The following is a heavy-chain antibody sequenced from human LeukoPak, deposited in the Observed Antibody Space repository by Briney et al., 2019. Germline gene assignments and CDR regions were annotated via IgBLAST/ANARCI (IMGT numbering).Heavy chain of an antibody. D-gene: IGHD3-3*01. CDR1: GASMNGHY. Sequence: PSETLSHTCNVSGASMNGHYWTWIRLSPGKGLEWIGYISDSGSTSYNPSLKSRVIMALEASKTEFSLRLNSVTVADTAVYYCARVFRGAVTSNWFDPWGQGTLVTVSS. J-gene: IGHJ5*02. V-gene: IGHV4-59*11. CDR2: ISDSGST. CDR3: ARVFRGAVTSNWFDP.